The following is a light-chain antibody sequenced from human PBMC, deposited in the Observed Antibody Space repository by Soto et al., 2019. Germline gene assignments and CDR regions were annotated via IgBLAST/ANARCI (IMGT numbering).Light chain of an antibody. V-gene: IGLV2-8*01. CDR2: EVS. Sequence: QSALTQPPSASGSPGQSVNISCTGTSSDGGGYNYVSWYQQHPGKAPKLMIYEVSKRPSGVPDRFSGSKSGNTASLTVSGLQAEDEADYYCSSYAGSSYVFGTGTKVTVL. CDR1: SSDGGGYNY. CDR3: SSYAGSSYV. J-gene: IGLJ1*01.